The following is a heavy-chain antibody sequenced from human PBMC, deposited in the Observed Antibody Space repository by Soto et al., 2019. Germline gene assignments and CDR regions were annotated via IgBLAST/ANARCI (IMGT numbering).Heavy chain of an antibody. V-gene: IGHV3-15*01. Sequence: GGSLRLSCAASGFTFSNAWMSWVRQAPGKGLEWVGRIKSKTNGGTTDYAAPVKGRFTISRDDSKNTLYLQMNSLKTDDTAVYYCTTDDAPYYDFWGGYPVLGYYYGMDVWGQGTTVTVSS. J-gene: IGHJ6*02. CDR3: TTDDAPYYDFWGGYPVLGYYYGMDV. CDR1: GFTFSNAW. D-gene: IGHD3-3*01. CDR2: IKSKTNGGTT.